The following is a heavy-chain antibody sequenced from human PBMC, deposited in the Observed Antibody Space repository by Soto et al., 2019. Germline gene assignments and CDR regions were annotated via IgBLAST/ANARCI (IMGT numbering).Heavy chain of an antibody. D-gene: IGHD3-16*01. CDR2: IYFNGNT. CDR1: SASFSKYY. J-gene: IGHJ4*02. V-gene: IGHV4-59*01. Sequence: LSLTCTVSSASFSKYYWSWIRQPPGKGLEWIGYIYFNGNTKYNPSLEGRLTISIDTSKKEFSLKLTSVTAADAAVYYCASVTFGGIVLAHWGQGTLVTVSS. CDR3: ASVTFGGIVLAH.